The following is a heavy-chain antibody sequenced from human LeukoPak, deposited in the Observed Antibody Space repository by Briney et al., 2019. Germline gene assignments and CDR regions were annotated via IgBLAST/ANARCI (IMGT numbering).Heavy chain of an antibody. D-gene: IGHD3-16*02. J-gene: IGHJ4*02. V-gene: IGHV4-34*01. CDR2: IYYSGST. CDR3: ARDGIYDYVWGSYRPEPIDY. CDR1: GGSFSGYY. Sequence: SETLSLTCAVYGGSFSGYYWSWIRQPPGKGLEWIGSIYYSGSTYYNPSLKSRVTISVDTSKNQFSLKLSSVTAADTAVYYCARDGIYDYVWGSYRPEPIDYWGQGTLVTVSS.